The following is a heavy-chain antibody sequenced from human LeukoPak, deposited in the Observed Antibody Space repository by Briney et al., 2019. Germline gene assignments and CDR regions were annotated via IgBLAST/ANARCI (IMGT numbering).Heavy chain of an antibody. CDR3: ARRRSSSWYGYFDY. J-gene: IGHJ4*02. CDR1: GGTFSSYA. V-gene: IGHV1-69*01. CDR2: IIPIFGTA. Sequence: SVKVSCKASGGTFSSYAISWVRQAPGQGLEWMGVIIPIFGTANYAQKFQGRVTITADESTSTAYMELSSLRSEDTAVYYCARRRSSSWYGYFDYWGQGTLVTVSS. D-gene: IGHD6-13*01.